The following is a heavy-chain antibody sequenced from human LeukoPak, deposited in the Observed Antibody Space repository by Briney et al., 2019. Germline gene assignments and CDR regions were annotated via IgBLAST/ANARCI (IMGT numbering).Heavy chain of an antibody. CDR3: ARRARWSPGLGYMDV. CDR2: TYYRSKWHN. CDR1: GDSVSSNSAA. Sequence: PSQTLSLTCAISGDSVSSNSAAWNWFRQSPSRGLEWLGRTYYRSKWHNEYAVSVKSRITINPDTSKNQFSLQLNSVTPEDTAVYYCARRARWSPGLGYMDVWGKGTTVTVSS. D-gene: IGHD3/OR15-3a*01. V-gene: IGHV6-1*01. J-gene: IGHJ6*03.